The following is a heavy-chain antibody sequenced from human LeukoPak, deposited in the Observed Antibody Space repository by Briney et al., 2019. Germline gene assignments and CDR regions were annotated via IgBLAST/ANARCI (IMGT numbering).Heavy chain of an antibody. V-gene: IGHV1-24*01. CDR1: GYTLTELS. Sequence: ASVKVSCKVSGYTLTELSMHWVRQAPGKGLEWMGGFDPEDGETIYAQKLQGRVTMTEDTSTDTAYMELSSLRSEDTAVYYCATLPPSYSGSYDARFDYWGQGTLVTVSS. J-gene: IGHJ4*02. CDR2: FDPEDGET. CDR3: ATLPPSYSGSYDARFDY. D-gene: IGHD1-26*01.